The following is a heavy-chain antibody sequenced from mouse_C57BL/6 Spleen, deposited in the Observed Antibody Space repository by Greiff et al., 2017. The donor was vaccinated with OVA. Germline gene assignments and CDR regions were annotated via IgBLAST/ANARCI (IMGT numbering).Heavy chain of an antibody. CDR2: ISGGGGNT. D-gene: IGHD1-2*01. CDR1: GFTFSSYT. Sequence: EVMLVESGGGLVKPGGSLKLSCAASGFTFSSYTMSWVRQTPEKRLEWVATISGGGGNTYYPDSVKGRFTISRDNAKNTLYLQMSSLRSEDTALYYCARQDYGYYFDYWGQGTTLTVSS. J-gene: IGHJ2*01. CDR3: ARQDYGYYFDY. V-gene: IGHV5-9*01.